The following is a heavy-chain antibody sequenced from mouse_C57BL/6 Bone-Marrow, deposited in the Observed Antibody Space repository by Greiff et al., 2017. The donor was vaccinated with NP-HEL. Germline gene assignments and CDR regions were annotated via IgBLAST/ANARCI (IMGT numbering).Heavy chain of an antibody. V-gene: IGHV5-12*01. CDR3: ARHHDGYYDWYFDV. J-gene: IGHJ1*03. D-gene: IGHD2-3*01. CDR2: ISNGGGST. Sequence: EVQWVESGGGLVQPGGSLKLSCAASGFTFSDYYMYWVRQTPEKRLEWVAYISNGGGSTYYPDTVKGRFTISRDNAKNTLYLQMSRLKSEDTAMYYCARHHDGYYDWYFDVWGTGTTVTVSS. CDR1: GFTFSDYY.